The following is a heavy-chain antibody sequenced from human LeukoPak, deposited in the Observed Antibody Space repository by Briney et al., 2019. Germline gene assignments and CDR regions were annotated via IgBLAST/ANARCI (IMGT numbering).Heavy chain of an antibody. CDR3: ARGLPGYSGGDDAFDI. J-gene: IGHJ3*02. D-gene: IGHD6-19*01. Sequence: SETLSLTCTVSGGSITSYYWSWFRQPPGKGLEYIGYILYSGSTNYSPSLKSRVTISLDTSKNQFSLMLSSVTAADAAVYYCARGLPGYSGGDDAFDIWGQGTVVIVS. CDR1: GGSITSYY. CDR2: ILYSGST. V-gene: IGHV4-59*01.